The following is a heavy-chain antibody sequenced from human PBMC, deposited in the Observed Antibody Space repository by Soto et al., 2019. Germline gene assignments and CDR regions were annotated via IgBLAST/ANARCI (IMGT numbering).Heavy chain of an antibody. CDR2: IWYDGSNK. V-gene: IGHV3-33*01. CDR3: ARDLTAYYYFWSGYSGEIDY. CDR1: GFTFSSYG. D-gene: IGHD3-3*01. J-gene: IGHJ4*02. Sequence: QVQLVESGGGVVQPGRSLRLSCAASGFTFSSYGMHWVRQAPGKGLEWVAVIWYDGSNKYYADSVKGRFTISRDNSKNTLYLQMDSLRADDTAVYYFARDLTAYYYFWSGYSGEIDYWGQGTLVTVSS.